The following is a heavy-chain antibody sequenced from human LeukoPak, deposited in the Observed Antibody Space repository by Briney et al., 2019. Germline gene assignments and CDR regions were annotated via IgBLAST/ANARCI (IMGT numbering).Heavy chain of an antibody. D-gene: IGHD2-21*01. CDR2: IGGDGIT. CDR3: AKDIFRWTFEN. Sequence: GGSLRLSCAASGFTFSVAAMNWVRQGPGAGLEWVSGIGGDGITRYTDSVLGRFTISKDIPKNTLYLQMDSLRVDDTAVYYCAKDIFRWTFENWGQGTLVTVSS. J-gene: IGHJ4*02. V-gene: IGHV3-23*01. CDR1: GFTFSVAA.